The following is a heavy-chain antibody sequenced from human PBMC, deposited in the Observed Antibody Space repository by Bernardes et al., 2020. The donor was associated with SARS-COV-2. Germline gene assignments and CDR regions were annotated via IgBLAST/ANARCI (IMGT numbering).Heavy chain of an antibody. CDR3: ASGGYRDYLSY. Sequence: SETLSLPCPVSGGSISSGAYYWRWIRQPAGKGLEWIGRIHTSGSTNYNPSLKSRVTISIDTSKNQFSLKLTSVTAAATAVYYCASGGYRDYLSYWGQGTLVTVS. J-gene: IGHJ4*02. CDR2: IHTSGST. D-gene: IGHD5-12*01. V-gene: IGHV4-61*02. CDR1: GGSISSGAYY.